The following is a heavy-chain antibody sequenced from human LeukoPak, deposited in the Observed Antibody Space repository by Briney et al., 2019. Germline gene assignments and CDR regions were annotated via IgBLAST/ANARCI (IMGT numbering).Heavy chain of an antibody. Sequence: SETLSLTCTVSGGSVSSGSYYWGWIRQPPGKGLEWIGYIYYSGSTNYNPSLKSRVTISVDTSKDQFSLKLSSVTAADTAVYYCASGRRPYGSGSPVDYWGQGTLVTVSS. V-gene: IGHV4-61*01. J-gene: IGHJ4*02. CDR1: GGSVSSGSYY. CDR3: ASGRRPYGSGSPVDY. D-gene: IGHD3-10*01. CDR2: IYYSGST.